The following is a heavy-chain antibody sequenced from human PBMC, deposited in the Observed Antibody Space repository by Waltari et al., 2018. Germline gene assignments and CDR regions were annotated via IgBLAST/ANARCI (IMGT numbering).Heavy chain of an antibody. CDR2: IKGDGSEK. V-gene: IGHV3-7*01. D-gene: IGHD6-19*01. J-gene: IGHJ6*03. CDR3: ASSRGWIMDV. Sequence: EVQLVESGGSLVQPGGSLRLSCAVSGLPLTNRWMNWVRQAPGKGLEWVANIKGDGSEKYFVDSVKGRFTISADNTKNSFYLQMNNLRAEDTAVYYCASSRGWIMDVWGKGTSVTISS. CDR1: GLPLTNRW.